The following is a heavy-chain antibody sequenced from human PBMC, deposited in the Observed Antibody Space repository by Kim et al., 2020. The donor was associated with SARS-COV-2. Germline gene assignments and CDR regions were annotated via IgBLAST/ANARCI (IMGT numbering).Heavy chain of an antibody. Sequence: DSVKGRFTISRDNSKNTLYLQMNSLRAEDTAVYYCAKEEYAAMLVVVFDYWGQGTLVTVSS. J-gene: IGHJ4*02. D-gene: IGHD3-22*01. CDR3: AKEEYAAMLVVVFDY. V-gene: IGHV3-23*01.